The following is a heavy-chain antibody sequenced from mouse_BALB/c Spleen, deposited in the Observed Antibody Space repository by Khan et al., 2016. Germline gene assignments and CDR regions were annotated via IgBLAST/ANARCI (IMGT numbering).Heavy chain of an antibody. V-gene: IGHV6-6*01. CDR2: IRSKANNHAT. CDR3: RSVYFDY. J-gene: IGHJ2*01. CDR1: GFTFSDAW. Sequence: EVKLVESGGGLVQPGGSLKLSCAASGFTFSDAWMAWVRQSPEKGLEWVAEIRSKANNHATYYAESGKGRFTIARADSKSCVYLQMNSLIAEDTGIYYCRSVYFDYWGQGTTLTVSS.